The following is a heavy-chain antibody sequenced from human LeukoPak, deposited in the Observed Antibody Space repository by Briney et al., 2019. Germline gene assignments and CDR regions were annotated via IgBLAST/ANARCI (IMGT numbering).Heavy chain of an antibody. CDR2: LSSSSSYI. J-gene: IGHJ3*02. Sequence: PGGSLRLSCAASGFTLSSYSLKWVRQAPGKGLEWGSSLSSSSSYIYYADSVKGRFTISRDNAKNSLYLQMNSLRAEDTAVYYCARDTGYDYVWGSYRRDAFDIWGQGTMVTVSS. V-gene: IGHV3-21*01. CDR3: ARDTGYDYVWGSYRRDAFDI. CDR1: GFTLSSYS. D-gene: IGHD3-16*02.